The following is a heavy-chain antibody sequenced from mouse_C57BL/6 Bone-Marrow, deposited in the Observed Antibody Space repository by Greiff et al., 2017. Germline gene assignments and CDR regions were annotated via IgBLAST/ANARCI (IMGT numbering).Heavy chain of an antibody. CDR1: GIDFSRYW. Sequence: EVKLMESGGGLVQPGGSLKLSCAASGIDFSRYWMSWVRRAPGKGLEWIGEINPDSSTINYAPSLKDKFIISRDNAKNTLYLQMSKVRSEDTALYYCASPLYDGYWPFAYWGQGTLVTVSA. J-gene: IGHJ3*01. CDR2: INPDSSTI. D-gene: IGHD2-3*01. V-gene: IGHV4-1*01. CDR3: ASPLYDGYWPFAY.